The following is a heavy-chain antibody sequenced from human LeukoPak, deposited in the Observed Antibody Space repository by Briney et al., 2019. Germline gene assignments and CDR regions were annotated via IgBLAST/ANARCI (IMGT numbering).Heavy chain of an antibody. CDR2: MNPNSGNT. V-gene: IGHV1-8*03. Sequence: ASVKVSCKAFGYTFTSYDINWVRQATGQGLEWMGWMNPNSGNTGYAQKFQGRVTITRNTSISTAYMELSNLRSEDTAVYYCARAVTTHNFDYWGQGTLVTASS. CDR3: ARAVTTHNFDY. D-gene: IGHD4-17*01. J-gene: IGHJ4*02. CDR1: GYTFTSYD.